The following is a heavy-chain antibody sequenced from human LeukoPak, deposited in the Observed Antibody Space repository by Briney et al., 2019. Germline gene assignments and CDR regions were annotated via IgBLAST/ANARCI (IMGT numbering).Heavy chain of an antibody. CDR1: GYTFTSYD. V-gene: IGHV1-8*01. J-gene: IGHJ5*02. CDR3: ARAPGGSTTNWFDP. Sequence: ASVKVSCKASGYTFTSYDINWVRQATGQGLEWMGWMNPNSGNTGYAQKFQGRVTMTRNTSISTAYMELRRLRSDDTAVYYCARAPGGSTTNWFDPWGQGTLVTVSS. D-gene: IGHD1-1*01. CDR2: MNPNSGNT.